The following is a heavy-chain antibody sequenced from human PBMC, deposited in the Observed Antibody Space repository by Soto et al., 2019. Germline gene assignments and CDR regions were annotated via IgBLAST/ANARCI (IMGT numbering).Heavy chain of an antibody. CDR3: ARDRCTTDKCSTHHFDV. D-gene: IGHD2-8*01. CDR1: GYTFTSYG. CDR2: ISVYTGNT. J-gene: IGHJ6*02. V-gene: IGHV1-18*04. Sequence: QVQLVQSGGEVTKPGASVKVSCKSSGYTFTSYGVSWVRQAPGQGLEWLGWISVYTGNTKQAQKFQDRVTLTTEASTSTAYRELRNLRADDTAVYYCARDRCTTDKCSTHHFDVWGQGTTVTVSS.